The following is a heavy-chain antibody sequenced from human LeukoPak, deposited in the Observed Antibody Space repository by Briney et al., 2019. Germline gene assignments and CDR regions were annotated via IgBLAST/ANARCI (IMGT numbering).Heavy chain of an antibody. CDR1: GFTFNTF. D-gene: IGHD1-26*01. J-gene: IGHJ4*02. V-gene: IGHV3-33*01. CDR2: IWSDGSDK. Sequence: PGGSLRLSCAASGFTFNTFMHWVRQAPGKGLEWVAVIWSDGSDKFYADSVKGRFTTSRDNFKNTLYLQMDSLRVEDTAVYYCVREVGRAYYFDYWGQGTPVTVSS. CDR3: VREVGRAYYFDY.